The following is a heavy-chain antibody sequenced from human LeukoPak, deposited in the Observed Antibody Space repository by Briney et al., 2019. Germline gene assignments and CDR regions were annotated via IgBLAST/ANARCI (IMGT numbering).Heavy chain of an antibody. V-gene: IGHV3-43*02. CDR1: GLPIADFA. CDR2: ISGDGVST. CDR3: ARESGKFDY. J-gene: IGHJ4*02. Sequence: GGSLRLSCVASGLPIADFAMHRVRQAPGKGLEWVSLISGDGVSTFYADSVKGRFSISRDNSKNSLSLEMNSLRTEDTAMYYCARESGKFDYWGQGTLVAVSS.